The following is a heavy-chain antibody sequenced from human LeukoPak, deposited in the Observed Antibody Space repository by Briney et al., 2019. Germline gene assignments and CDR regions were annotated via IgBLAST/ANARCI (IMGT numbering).Heavy chain of an antibody. CDR2: ISGGSTYI. V-gene: IGHV3-21*01. Sequence: PGGSLRLSCAASGFTFSDYSINWVRQAPGKGLEWVASISGGSTYIYYADSVKGRFTISRDNAKNSLYLQMNSLRAEDAAVYYCVRDFHSGSGRHFDSWGQGTLVTVSS. CDR1: GFTFSDYS. CDR3: VRDFHSGSGRHFDS. J-gene: IGHJ4*02. D-gene: IGHD3-10*01.